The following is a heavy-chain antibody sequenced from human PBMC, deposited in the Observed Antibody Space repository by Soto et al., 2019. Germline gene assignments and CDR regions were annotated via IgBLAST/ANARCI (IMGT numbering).Heavy chain of an antibody. CDR2: IKAYSGNT. D-gene: IGHD4-17*01. CDR3: AIADYGDDDY. CDR1: GYTFGTST. V-gene: IGHV1-18*04. Sequence: QLQLVQSGAEAKKPGASVKVSCKASGYTFGTSTISWLRQAPGKGLKWMGWIKAYSGNTNYAPKLQGRVTMTTDTPTSTAYMELRSLTTDDTATYYCAIADYGDDDYWGQGTLVTVSS. J-gene: IGHJ4*02.